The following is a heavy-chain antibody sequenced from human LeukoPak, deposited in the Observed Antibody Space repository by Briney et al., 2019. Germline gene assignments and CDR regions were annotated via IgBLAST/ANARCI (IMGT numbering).Heavy chain of an antibody. D-gene: IGHD3-10*01. CDR2: MNPNSGNT. Sequence: ASVKVSCKASGYTFTSYDTNWVRQAPGQGLEWMGWMNPNSGNTGYAQKFQGRVTMTRNTSISTAYMELSSLRSEDTAVYYCARVGRKSRHAFDIWGQGTMVTVSS. J-gene: IGHJ3*02. V-gene: IGHV1-8*01. CDR3: ARVGRKSRHAFDI. CDR1: GYTFTSYD.